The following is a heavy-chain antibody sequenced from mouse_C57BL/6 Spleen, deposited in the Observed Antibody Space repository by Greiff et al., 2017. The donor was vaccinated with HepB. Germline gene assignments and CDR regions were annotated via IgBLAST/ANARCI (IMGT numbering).Heavy chain of an antibody. V-gene: IGHV1-52*01. CDR2: IDPSDSET. CDR3: AGGPGSSYGFAY. CDR1: GYTFTSYW. Sequence: QVQLQQPGAELVRPGSSVKLSCKASGYTFTSYWMHWVKQRPIQGLEWIGNIDPSDSETHYNQKFKDKATLTVDKSSSTAYMQLSSLTSEDSAVYYCAGGPGSSYGFAYWGQGTLVTVSA. J-gene: IGHJ3*01. D-gene: IGHD1-1*01.